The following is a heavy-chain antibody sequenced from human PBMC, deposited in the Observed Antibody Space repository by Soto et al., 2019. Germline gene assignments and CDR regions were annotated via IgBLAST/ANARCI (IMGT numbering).Heavy chain of an antibody. V-gene: IGHV4-61*08. CDR2: IYYSGST. J-gene: IGHJ4*02. D-gene: IGHD6-13*01. CDR3: ARHSNEYRKSLDY. CDR1: GGSISSGGYY. Sequence: PSESLSLTCTVSGGSISSGGYYWSWIRQPPGKGLEWIAYIYYSGSTNSNPSLKSRVTISVDTSKNQFSLKLSSVTAADTAVYYCARHSNEYRKSLDYWGQGTLVTVSS.